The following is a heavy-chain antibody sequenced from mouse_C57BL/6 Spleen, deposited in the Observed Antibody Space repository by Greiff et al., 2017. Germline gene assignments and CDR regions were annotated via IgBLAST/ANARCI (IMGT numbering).Heavy chain of an antibody. CDR1: GYTFTDYY. D-gene: IGHD2-4*01. CDR2: INPYNGGT. V-gene: IGHV1-19*01. Sequence: EVKLVESGPVLVKPGASVKMSCKASGYTFTDYYMNWVKQSHGKSLEWIGVINPYNGGTSYNQKFKGKATLTVDTSSSTAYMELNSLTSEDSAVYYCARGGDYDSIYAMDYWGQGTSVTVSS. J-gene: IGHJ4*01. CDR3: ARGGDYDSIYAMDY.